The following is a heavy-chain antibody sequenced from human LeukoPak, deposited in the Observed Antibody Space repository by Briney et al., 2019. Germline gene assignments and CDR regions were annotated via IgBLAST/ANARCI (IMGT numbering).Heavy chain of an antibody. J-gene: IGHJ4*02. Sequence: ETLSLTCTVSGGSISSGGYYWSWISQHPGKGLEWVSSISSSSSYIYYAHSVKGRFTISRDNAKNSLYLQMNSLRAEDTAVYYCARDGTAIAAAGTFDYWGQGTLVTVSS. V-gene: IGHV3-21*01. CDR1: GGSISSGGYY. D-gene: IGHD6-13*01. CDR3: ARDGTAIAAAGTFDY. CDR2: ISSSSSYI.